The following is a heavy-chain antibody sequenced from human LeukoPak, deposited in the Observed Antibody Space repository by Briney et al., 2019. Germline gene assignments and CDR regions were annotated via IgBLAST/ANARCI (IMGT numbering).Heavy chain of an antibody. CDR2: ISWNSGSI. Sequence: GGSLRLSCAASGFTFDDYAMHWVRQAPGKGLEWVSGISWNSGSIGYADSVKGRFTISRDNAKNSLYLQMNSLRAEDTALYYCAREEVPAAYYYYGMDVWGQGTTVTVSS. V-gene: IGHV3-9*01. CDR3: AREEVPAAYYYYGMDV. D-gene: IGHD2-2*01. J-gene: IGHJ6*02. CDR1: GFTFDDYA.